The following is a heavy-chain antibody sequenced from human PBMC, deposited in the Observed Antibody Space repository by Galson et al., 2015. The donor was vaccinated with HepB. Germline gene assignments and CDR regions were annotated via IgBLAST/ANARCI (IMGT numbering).Heavy chain of an antibody. Sequence: SLRLSCAASGFTFSSYWMNWVRQAPGKGLEWVAHINQDGSSKYYVDSVKGRFTISRDNAKASVYLQLDSLRAEDTAVYYCARRISLVRGIITKPDYYYGMDVGGQGTTVTVAS. V-gene: IGHV3-7*03. J-gene: IGHJ6*02. CDR1: GFTFSSYW. CDR2: INQDGSSK. CDR3: ARRISLVRGIITKPDYYYGMDV. D-gene: IGHD3-10*01.